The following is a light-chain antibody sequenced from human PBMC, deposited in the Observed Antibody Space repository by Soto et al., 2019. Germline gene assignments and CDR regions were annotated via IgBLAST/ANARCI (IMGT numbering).Light chain of an antibody. CDR1: QGIGGY. V-gene: IGKV1-9*01. J-gene: IGKJ1*01. CDR3: QQLNSYPRT. Sequence: IQLTHPPSSRFASVGDRVTTPCRASQGIGGYLAWYQQKPGKAPKLLIYAASTLQSGVPSRFSGSGSGTDFTLTISSLQPEDFATYYCQQLNSYPRTFGQGTKVEIK. CDR2: AAS.